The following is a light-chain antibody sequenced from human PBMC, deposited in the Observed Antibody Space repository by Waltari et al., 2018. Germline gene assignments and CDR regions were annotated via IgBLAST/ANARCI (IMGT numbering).Light chain of an antibody. J-gene: IGLJ3*02. Sequence: QTVVTQEPSLSVSPGGTVTLTCAFSSGSLSTTSYATWYQQTPGQAPRTLVYKANARSSGVPDRFSGSSLGNTAALTITGAQADDESDYYCALYMGSGIWVFGGGTRLTVL. V-gene: IGLV8-61*01. CDR3: ALYMGSGIWV. CDR1: SGSLSTTSY. CDR2: KAN.